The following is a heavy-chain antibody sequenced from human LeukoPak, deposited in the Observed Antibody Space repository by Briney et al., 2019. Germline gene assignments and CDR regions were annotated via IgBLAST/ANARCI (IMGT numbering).Heavy chain of an antibody. CDR2: INAGNGNT. CDR1: GYTFTSYA. V-gene: IGHV1-3*01. D-gene: IGHD4-17*01. J-gene: IGHJ5*02. Sequence: GASVKVSCKASGYTFTSYAMHWVRQAPGQRLEWMGWINAGNGNTKYSQKSQGRVTITRDTSASTAYMELSSLRSEDTAVYYCAREVTVNWFDPWGQGTQVTVSS. CDR3: AREVTVNWFDP.